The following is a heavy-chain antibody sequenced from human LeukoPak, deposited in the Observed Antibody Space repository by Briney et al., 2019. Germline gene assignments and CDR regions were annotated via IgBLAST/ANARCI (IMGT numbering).Heavy chain of an antibody. CDR2: IYYSGGT. CDR1: GGSISSYY. CDR3: ARGSDREGDYYYYMDV. Sequence: KPSETLSLXCTVSGGSISSYYWSWIRQPPGKGLEWIGYIYYSGGTNYNPSLKSRVTISVDTSKNQFSLKLSSVTAADTAVYYCARGSDREGDYYYYMDVWGKGTTVTVSS. J-gene: IGHJ6*03. D-gene: IGHD5-24*01. V-gene: IGHV4-59*01.